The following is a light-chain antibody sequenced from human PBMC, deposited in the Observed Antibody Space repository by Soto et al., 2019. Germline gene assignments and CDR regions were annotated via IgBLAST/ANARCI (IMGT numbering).Light chain of an antibody. J-gene: IGKJ1*01. CDR3: QQIYGTPWT. Sequence: DIQMTQSPSSLSASVGDRVTVTCRASQSITTYLNWYQQKPGKAPKLLIYAASSLQSGVPSRFSGSGSGTDFTLTITSLQPEDFATYICQQIYGTPWTFGQGTKVDIK. V-gene: IGKV1-39*01. CDR2: AAS. CDR1: QSITTY.